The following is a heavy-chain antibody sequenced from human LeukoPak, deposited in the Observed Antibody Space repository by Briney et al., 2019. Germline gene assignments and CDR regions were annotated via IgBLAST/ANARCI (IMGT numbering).Heavy chain of an antibody. CDR2: ISSSSRTI. CDR1: GFTFSSYS. D-gene: IGHD5-12*01. CDR3: ARVDRGYGCFDY. V-gene: IGHV3-48*01. Sequence: PGGSLRLSYAASGFTFSSYSMNWVRQAPGKGLEWVSYISSSSRTIYYADSVKGRFTISRDNAKNSLYLQMNSLRAEDTAVYYCARVDRGYGCFDYWGQGTLVTVSS. J-gene: IGHJ4*02.